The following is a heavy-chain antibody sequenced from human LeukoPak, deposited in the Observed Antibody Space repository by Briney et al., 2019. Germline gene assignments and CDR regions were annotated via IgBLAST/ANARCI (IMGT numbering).Heavy chain of an antibody. CDR1: GYTLTELS. Sequence: ASVKVSCKVSGYTLTELSMHWVRQAPGKGLEWMGGFDPEDGETIYAQKFQGRVTMTEDTSTDTAYMELSSLRSEDTAVYYCARRGLTGARARSNWFDPWGQGTLVTVSS. J-gene: IGHJ5*02. V-gene: IGHV1-24*01. D-gene: IGHD1-26*01. CDR2: FDPEDGET. CDR3: ARRGLTGARARSNWFDP.